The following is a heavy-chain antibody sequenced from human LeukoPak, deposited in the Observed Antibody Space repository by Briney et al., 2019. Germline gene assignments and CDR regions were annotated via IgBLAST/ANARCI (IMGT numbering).Heavy chain of an antibody. CDR1: GFTFSSYG. CDR3: ARSSTSGYYDFWSGYYTSHPDY. Sequence: GGSLRLSCAASGFTFSSYGMHWVRQAPGKGLEWVAFIRYDGSNKYYADSVRGRFTISRDNSKNTLYLQMNSLRAEDTAVYYCARSSTSGYYDFWSGYYTSHPDYWGQGTLVTVSS. V-gene: IGHV3-30*02. J-gene: IGHJ4*02. D-gene: IGHD3-3*01. CDR2: IRYDGSNK.